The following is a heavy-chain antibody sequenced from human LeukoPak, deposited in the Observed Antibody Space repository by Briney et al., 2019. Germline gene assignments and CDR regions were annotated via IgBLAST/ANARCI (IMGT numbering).Heavy chain of an antibody. J-gene: IGHJ3*02. Sequence: GGSLRLSCAASGFTFSSYAMSWVRQAPGKGLEWVSAISGSGSSTYYADSVKGRFTISRDNSKNTLSLQMGSLRAEDMAVYYCARRNYYVSSGYFSGDAFDIWGQGTMVTVSS. CDR3: ARRNYYVSSGYFSGDAFDI. CDR2: ISGSGSST. D-gene: IGHD3-22*01. V-gene: IGHV3-23*01. CDR1: GFTFSSYA.